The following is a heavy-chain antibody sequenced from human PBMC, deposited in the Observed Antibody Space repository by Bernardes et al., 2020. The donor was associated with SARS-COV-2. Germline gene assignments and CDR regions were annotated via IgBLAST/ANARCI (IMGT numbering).Heavy chain of an antibody. CDR1: GGPIGSHY. CDR3: ARDVFLGSSWDQSYYGMDV. Sequence: TLSVTCTVSGGPIGSHYWSWIRQSPGKGLEWIGNVYFTGNTNHNPSLRSRAIIGIDTSKSQFSLRLNSVTAADAAVYYCARDVFLGSSWDQSYYGMDVWGQGTTVTVSS. D-gene: IGHD6-13*01. J-gene: IGHJ6*02. CDR2: VYFTGNT. V-gene: IGHV4-59*11.